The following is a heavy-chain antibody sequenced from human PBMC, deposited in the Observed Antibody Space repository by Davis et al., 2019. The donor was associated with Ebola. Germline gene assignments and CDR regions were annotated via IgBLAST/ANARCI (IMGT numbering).Heavy chain of an antibody. V-gene: IGHV3-30*04. J-gene: IGHJ4*02. CDR1: GFTFTSYA. CDR3: ARDPKGGGWHFDS. CDR2: VSSDGKTK. Sequence: PGGSLRLSCAASGFTFTSYAMHWVRQAPGGGLEWVAVVSSDGKTKYYADSGKGRFTISRGNSRNTLYLQMNSLRADDTGVYYCARDPKGGGWHFDSWGQGTLVTVSS. D-gene: IGHD6-19*01.